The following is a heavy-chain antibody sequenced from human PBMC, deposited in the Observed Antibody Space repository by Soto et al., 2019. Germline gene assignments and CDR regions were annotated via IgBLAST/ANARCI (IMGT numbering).Heavy chain of an antibody. V-gene: IGHV1-3*01. CDR3: ARTASPSSWFDP. J-gene: IGHJ5*02. CDR2: IDAGNGNT. CDR1: GYTFTRYV. Sequence: GASVKVSCKASGYTFTRYVMHWLRQAPGQRLEWMGWIDAGNGNTVYLQKFQGRVTMTRDTSTSTVYMELRSLRSEDTAVYYCARTASPSSWFDPWGQGTLVTVSS.